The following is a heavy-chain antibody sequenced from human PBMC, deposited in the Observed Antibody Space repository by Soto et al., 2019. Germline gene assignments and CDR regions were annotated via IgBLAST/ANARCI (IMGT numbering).Heavy chain of an antibody. D-gene: IGHD2-15*01. CDR1: GYTFTSYG. V-gene: IGHV1-18*01. CDR3: ARARGNCSGGSCYLYNAFDI. CDR2: INAYNGYT. J-gene: IGHJ3*02. Sequence: QVPLVQSGAEVKKPGASVKVSCKASGYTFTSYGISWVRQAPGQGLEWMGWINAYNGYTNYAQNLQGRVTMTTDTSTSTAYMELRSLRSDDTAVYYCARARGNCSGGSCYLYNAFDIWGQGTMVTVSS.